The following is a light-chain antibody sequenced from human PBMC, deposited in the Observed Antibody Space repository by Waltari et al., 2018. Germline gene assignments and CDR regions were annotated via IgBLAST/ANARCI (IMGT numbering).Light chain of an antibody. Sequence: EIVLTQSPGTLSLSPGERATPSCRASQSVSRSLAWYQQKPGQAPRLLIYGASSRATVVPDRFSDRGSGTDFSLTISRLEPEDFAVYYCQHYVRLPVSFGQGTKVEIK. CDR3: QHYVRLPVS. CDR2: GAS. V-gene: IGKV3-20*01. CDR1: QSVSRS. J-gene: IGKJ1*01.